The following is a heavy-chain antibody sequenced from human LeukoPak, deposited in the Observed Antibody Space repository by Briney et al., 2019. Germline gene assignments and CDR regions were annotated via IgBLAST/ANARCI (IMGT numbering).Heavy chain of an antibody. J-gene: IGHJ5*02. CDR2: ISAYNGET. V-gene: IGHV1-18*01. CDR1: GYTFTTYG. D-gene: IGHD6-6*01. CDR3: ARDLVAARPGWFDP. Sequence: ASVKVSCKASGYTFTTYGISWMRQAPAQGLEWMGWISAYNGETKYAQKLQGRVTMTTETPTSTAYMELRSLRYDDTAVYYCARDLVAARPGWFDPWGQGTLVTVSS.